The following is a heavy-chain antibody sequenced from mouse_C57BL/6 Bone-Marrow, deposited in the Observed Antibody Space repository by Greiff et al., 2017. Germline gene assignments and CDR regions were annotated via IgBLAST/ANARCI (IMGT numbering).Heavy chain of an antibody. V-gene: IGHV2-9*01. J-gene: IGHJ3*01. CDR1: GFSLTSYG. D-gene: IGHD3-2*02. CDR3: AKRGPAQAPFAY. Sequence: VKLMESGPGLVAPSPSLSITCTVSGFSLTSYGVDWVRQPPGKGLEWLGVIWGGGSTNYNSALMSRLSISKDNSKTHVFLKMNSLPTDDTAMYYCAKRGPAQAPFAYWGQGTLVTVSA. CDR2: IWGGGST.